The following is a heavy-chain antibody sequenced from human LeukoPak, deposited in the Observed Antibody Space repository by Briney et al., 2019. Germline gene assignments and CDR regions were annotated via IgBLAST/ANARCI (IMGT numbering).Heavy chain of an antibody. J-gene: IGHJ4*02. CDR2: ISVQNGNV. Sequence: ASVKVSCKTSGYNYATSGISWVRQAPGQGLEWMGWISVQNGNVKYSQRFQGRVNLTTDTSTTSAYMDLRGLTSDDTAVYYCARDSGSYWNYFDYWGQGTLVTVSS. V-gene: IGHV1-18*01. D-gene: IGHD1-26*01. CDR3: ARDSGSYWNYFDY. CDR1: GYNYATSG.